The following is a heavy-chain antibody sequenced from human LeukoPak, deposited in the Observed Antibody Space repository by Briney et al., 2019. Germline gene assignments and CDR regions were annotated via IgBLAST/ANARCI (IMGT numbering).Heavy chain of an antibody. V-gene: IGHV4-4*07. CDR1: GGSISSYY. D-gene: IGHD6-19*01. Sequence: SETLSLTCTVSGGSISSYYWSWIRQPAGKGLEWIGRIYTSGSTNYNPSLKSRVTMSVDTSKNQFSLKLSSVTAADTAVYYCARDKSSGWTFSLAFDIWGQGTMVTVSS. CDR3: ARDKSSGWTFSLAFDI. J-gene: IGHJ3*02. CDR2: IYTSGST.